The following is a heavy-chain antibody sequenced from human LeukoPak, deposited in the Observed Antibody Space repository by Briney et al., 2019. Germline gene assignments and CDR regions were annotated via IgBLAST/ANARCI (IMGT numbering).Heavy chain of an antibody. CDR2: FYDSASN. CDR1: GGSITSFF. CDR3: AREREYYYDSSGYYSDAFDI. D-gene: IGHD3-22*01. Sequence: SETLSFTCAVSGGSITSFFWSWIRQPPGQGLEGIGCFYDSASNNYNTYIKSRVTISVDTSKNTFSLKRTSVTAVDTAVYYCAREREYYYDSSGYYSDAFDIWGQGTMVTVSS. J-gene: IGHJ3*02. V-gene: IGHV4-59*01.